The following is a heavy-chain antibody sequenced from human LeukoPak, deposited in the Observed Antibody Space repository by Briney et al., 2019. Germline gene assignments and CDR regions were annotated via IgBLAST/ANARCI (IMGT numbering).Heavy chain of an antibody. J-gene: IGHJ4*02. V-gene: IGHV3-15*01. D-gene: IGHD3-10*01. CDR3: TLIQGWGSGSYYRDF. CDR2: VKSRSAGETT. Sequence: GGSLRLSCAASGFSISNDWMSWVRQAPGKGLDWVARVKSRSAGETTDYAAPVKGRFTISRDDSKNTLYLQMNSLKTEDTAVYYCTLIQGWGSGSYYRDFWGQGTLVTVSS. CDR1: GFSISNDW.